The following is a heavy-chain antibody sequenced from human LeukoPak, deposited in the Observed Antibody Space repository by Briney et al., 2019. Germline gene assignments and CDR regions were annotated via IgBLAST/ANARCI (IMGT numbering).Heavy chain of an antibody. D-gene: IGHD3-9*01. J-gene: IGHJ6*02. Sequence: ASVKVSCKASGYTFTSYGISWVRQAPGQGLEWMGWISAYNGNTNYAQKLQGRVTMTTDTSTSTAYMELRSLRSDDTAVYYCARDQDYYDILTGYPAQNKNYCYYGMDVWGQGTTVTVSS. CDR1: GYTFTSYG. CDR2: ISAYNGNT. V-gene: IGHV1-18*01. CDR3: ARDQDYYDILTGYPAQNKNYCYYGMDV.